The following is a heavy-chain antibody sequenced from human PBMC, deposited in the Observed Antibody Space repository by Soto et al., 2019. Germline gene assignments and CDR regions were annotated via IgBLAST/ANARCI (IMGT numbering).Heavy chain of an antibody. V-gene: IGHV3-30*18. CDR3: AKTWDSYGFTDYYYYYGMDV. CDR1: GFTFSSYG. D-gene: IGHD5-18*01. Sequence: HPGGSLRLSCAASGFTFSSYGMHWVRQAPGKGLEWVAIVSYDGSNKYYADSVKGRFTISRDNSKHTLYLQMNSLRAEDTAVYYCAKTWDSYGFTDYYYYYGMDVWGQGTTVTVSS. J-gene: IGHJ6*02. CDR2: VSYDGSNK.